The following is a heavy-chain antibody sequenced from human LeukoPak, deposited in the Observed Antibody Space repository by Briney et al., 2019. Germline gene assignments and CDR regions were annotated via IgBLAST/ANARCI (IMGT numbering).Heavy chain of an antibody. Sequence: SETLSLTCTVSGGSISSSSYYWGWIRQPPGKGLEWIGSIYYSGSTFYNPSLKSRVTISVDTSKNQFSLKLSSVTAADTAVYYCARITYYDFWSGYYTLNDAFDIWGQGTMVTVSS. V-gene: IGHV4-39*01. CDR1: GGSISSSSYY. CDR2: IYYSGST. D-gene: IGHD3-3*01. CDR3: ARITYYDFWSGYYTLNDAFDI. J-gene: IGHJ3*02.